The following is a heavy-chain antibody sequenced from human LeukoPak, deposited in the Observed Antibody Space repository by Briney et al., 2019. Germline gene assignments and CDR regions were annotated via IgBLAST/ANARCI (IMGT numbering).Heavy chain of an antibody. D-gene: IGHD3-22*01. V-gene: IGHV4-31*03. CDR1: GGSISSGGYY. CDR3: ARGSYYDSSGLDY. CDR2: IYYSGST. J-gene: IGHJ4*02. Sequence: SSETLSLTCTVSGGSISSGGYYWSWIRQHPGKGLEWIGYIYYSGSTYYNPSLKSRVTISVDTSKNQFSLKLSSVTAADTAVYYCARGSYYDSSGLDYWGQGTLVTVSS.